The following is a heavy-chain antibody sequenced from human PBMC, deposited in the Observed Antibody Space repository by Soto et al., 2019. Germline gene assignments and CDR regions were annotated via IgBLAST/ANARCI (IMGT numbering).Heavy chain of an antibody. CDR2: IKEDGRET. J-gene: IGHJ4*02. V-gene: IGHV3-7*03. D-gene: IGHD3-3*01. Sequence: EVLVVESGGGLVQPGGSLRLSCAVSGFTFSGGYWMKWVRQAPGKGLEWVATIKEDGRETYYVDSVKGRFTISRDSAKKSLYLQMNSPRVEDTAVYYCASTRGYWGQGTLVTVSS. CDR3: ASTRGY. CDR1: GFTFSGGYW.